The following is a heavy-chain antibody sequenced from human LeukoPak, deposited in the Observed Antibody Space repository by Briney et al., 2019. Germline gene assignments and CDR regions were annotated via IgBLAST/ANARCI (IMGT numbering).Heavy chain of an antibody. CDR2: IKTDGSEK. J-gene: IGHJ4*02. Sequence: GVPLSLSCTPWVFTLSHYCMTGLRESPGKVGEGVANIKTDGSEKYYADSVKGRFTISRDNAKHSLYLQMNSLRVEDTAVYYCASYLYWWSDLGYWGQGTLVTVSS. D-gene: IGHD2-8*02. V-gene: IGHV3-7*01. CDR1: VFTLSHYC. CDR3: ASYLYWWSDLGY.